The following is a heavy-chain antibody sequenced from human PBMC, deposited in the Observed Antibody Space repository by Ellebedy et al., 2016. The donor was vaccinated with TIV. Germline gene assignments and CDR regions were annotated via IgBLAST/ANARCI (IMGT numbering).Heavy chain of an antibody. J-gene: IGHJ4*02. CDR2: ISTYNGQT. CDR3: ATSTLSMIVVVTRFDY. D-gene: IGHD3-22*01. Sequence: AASVKVSCKASGYTFSNYGISWVRQAPGQGLEWMGWISTYNGQTNYAQKFQGRVTMTEDTSTDTAYMELSSLRSEDTAVYYCATSTLSMIVVVTRFDYWGQGTLVTVSS. CDR1: GYTFSNYG. V-gene: IGHV1-18*01.